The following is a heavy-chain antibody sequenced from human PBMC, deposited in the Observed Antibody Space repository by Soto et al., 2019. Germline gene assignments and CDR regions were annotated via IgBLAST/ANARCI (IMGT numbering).Heavy chain of an antibody. D-gene: IGHD1-26*01. CDR3: AKDRLRGGFLTTATTNGMDV. V-gene: IGHV3-30*18. CDR2: ISYDGSNK. J-gene: IGHJ6*02. Sequence: GGSLRLSCAASGFTFSSYGMHWVRQAPGKGLEWVALISYDGSNKYYVDSVKGRFTISRDNSKNTLFLQMNSLRAGDTAVYYCAKDRLRGGFLTTATTNGMDVWGQGTTVTVSS. CDR1: GFTFSSYG.